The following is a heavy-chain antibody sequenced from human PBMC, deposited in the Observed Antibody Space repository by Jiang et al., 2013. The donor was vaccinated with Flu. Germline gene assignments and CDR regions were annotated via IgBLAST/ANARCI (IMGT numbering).Heavy chain of an antibody. CDR2: INAGNGDT. J-gene: IGHJ4*02. CDR3: ARKERGDSPGYDS. Sequence: SGAEVKKPGASVKVSCKASGYTFTNYALHWVRQAPGQSLEWMGYINAGNGDTKYSQNFQGRVTIFRDTSATTSYMELYSLRSEDTAIYYCARKERGDSPGYDSWGQGTLVTVSS. D-gene: IGHD3-16*01. CDR1: GYTFTNYA. V-gene: IGHV1-3*01.